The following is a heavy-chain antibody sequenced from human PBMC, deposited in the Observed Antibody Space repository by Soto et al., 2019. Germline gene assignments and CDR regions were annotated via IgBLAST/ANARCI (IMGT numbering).Heavy chain of an antibody. CDR1: GFTFSSYA. D-gene: IGHD3-3*01. CDR2: ISDSGGST. CDR3: ANDEWLSVHQYYGMDV. V-gene: IGHV3-23*01. J-gene: IGHJ6*02. Sequence: PGGSLRLSCAASGFTFSSYAMKWVRQAPGKGLEWVSGISDSGGSTYYADSVKGRFTISRDNSKSTLYLQMNSLRADDTAVYYCANDEWLSVHQYYGMDVWGQGTTVTVSS.